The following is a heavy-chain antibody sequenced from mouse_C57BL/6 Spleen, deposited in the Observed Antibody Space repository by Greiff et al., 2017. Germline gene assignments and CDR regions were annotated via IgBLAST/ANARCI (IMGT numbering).Heavy chain of an antibody. CDR3: AREGIRREFDY. CDR2: ISDGGSYT. CDR1: GFTFSSYA. V-gene: IGHV5-4*01. J-gene: IGHJ2*01. Sequence: DVHLVESGGGLVKPGGSLKLSCAASGFTFSSYAMSWVRQTPEKRLEWVATISDGGSYTYYPDNVKGRFTISRDNAKNNLYLQMSHLKSEDTAMYYCAREGIRREFDYWGQGTTLTVSS. D-gene: IGHD1-1*01.